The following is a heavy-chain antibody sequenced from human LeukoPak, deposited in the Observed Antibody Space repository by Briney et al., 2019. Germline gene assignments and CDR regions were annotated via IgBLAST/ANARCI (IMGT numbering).Heavy chain of an antibody. Sequence: GGSLILSCAASGFNFSSYSMNWVRQAPGKGLEWVSSISSSSSYIYYADSVKGRFTISRDNAKNSLYLQMNSLRAEDTAVYYCAREDYCTNGVCYYGDYYYYGMDVWGQGTTVTVSS. J-gene: IGHJ6*02. CDR3: AREDYCTNGVCYYGDYYYYGMDV. CDR1: GFNFSSYS. CDR2: ISSSSSYI. V-gene: IGHV3-21*01. D-gene: IGHD2-8*01.